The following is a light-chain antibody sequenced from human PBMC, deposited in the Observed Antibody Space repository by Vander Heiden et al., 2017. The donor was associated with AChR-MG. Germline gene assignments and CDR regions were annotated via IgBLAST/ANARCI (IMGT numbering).Light chain of an antibody. CDR2: GAS. V-gene: IGKV3-15*01. J-gene: IGKJ4*01. Sequence: IAMTQSPATLSVSPGERATLSCRASQSVSSNLAWYQQKPGQGPRLLFYGASTRATGIPARFSGSGSGTEFTLTISSLQSEDFAVYYCQQYDNWPPLTFGGGTKVEIK. CDR1: QSVSSN. CDR3: QQYDNWPPLT.